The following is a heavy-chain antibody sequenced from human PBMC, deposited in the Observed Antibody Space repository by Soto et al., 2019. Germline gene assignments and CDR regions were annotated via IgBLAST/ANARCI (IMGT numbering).Heavy chain of an antibody. D-gene: IGHD3-10*01. CDR3: ARGTTYYYGSGSPLPFDF. CDR2: IWYDGNSK. J-gene: IGHJ4*02. V-gene: IGHV3-33*01. CDR1: GFSYSSHG. Sequence: GGSLRLSCSASGFSYSSHGMHGVRQAPGKGLEWVAVIWYDGNSKYYADSVKGRFTISRDNSKNTLDLQMNSLRAEDTAVYFCARGTTYYYGSGSPLPFDFWGQGTLVTVSS.